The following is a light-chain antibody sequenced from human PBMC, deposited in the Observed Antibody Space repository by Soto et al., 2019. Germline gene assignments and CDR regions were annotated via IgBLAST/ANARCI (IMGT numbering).Light chain of an antibody. CDR1: QSVDND. J-gene: IGKJ4*01. V-gene: IGKV3D-15*01. Sequence: ELVMTTSQATLSVSPVDRSTLSCRASQSVDNDLAWYQQKPGQPPRLLIYDASTRATGIPARFSGSQSGTEFTLTISSLLSEDFAVYSCQQYNNWPLNFGGGTKGAIK. CDR3: QQYNNWPLN. CDR2: DAS.